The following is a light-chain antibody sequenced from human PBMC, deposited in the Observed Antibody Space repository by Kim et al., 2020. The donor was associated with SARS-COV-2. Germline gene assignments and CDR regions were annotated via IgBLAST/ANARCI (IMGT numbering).Light chain of an antibody. CDR1: NIGSKS. Sequence: APGKTARITSGGNNIGSKSVHWYQQNPGQAPVLVIYYDSDRPSGIPERFSGSNSGNTATLTISRVEAGDEADYYCQVWDSSSDHPVFGGGTQLTVL. V-gene: IGLV3-21*04. CDR3: QVWDSSSDHPV. J-gene: IGLJ3*02. CDR2: YDS.